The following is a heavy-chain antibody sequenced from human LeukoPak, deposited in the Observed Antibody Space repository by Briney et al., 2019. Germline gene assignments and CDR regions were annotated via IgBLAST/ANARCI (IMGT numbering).Heavy chain of an antibody. Sequence: PGGSLRLSCAASGVALRNYAMTWIRQAPGKGLQWVSVISGDGESTYYADSVRGRFTISRDNSKNTVYLQMNSLRAEDTALYYCARGAKFWDAQPDYYNGVDVWGQGTTVTVSS. D-gene: IGHD3/OR15-3a*01. CDR1: GVALRNYA. CDR2: ISGDGEST. V-gene: IGHV3-23*01. J-gene: IGHJ6*02. CDR3: ARGAKFWDAQPDYYNGVDV.